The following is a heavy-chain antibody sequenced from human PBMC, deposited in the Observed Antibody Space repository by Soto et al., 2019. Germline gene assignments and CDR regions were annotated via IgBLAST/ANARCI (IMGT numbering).Heavy chain of an antibody. V-gene: IGHV4-59*08. J-gene: IGHJ4*02. CDR2: IYYSGST. CDR3: ARSYGGQLDY. CDR1: GDSFSNYY. D-gene: IGHD5-18*01. Sequence: QVQLQESGPGLVKPSETLSLTCTVSGDSFSNYYWSWIRQPPGKGLEWIGYIYYSGSTNYNPSLKSRVTISVDTSKIQFSLRLSSVTAAGTAVYYCARSYGGQLDYWGQGTLVTVSS.